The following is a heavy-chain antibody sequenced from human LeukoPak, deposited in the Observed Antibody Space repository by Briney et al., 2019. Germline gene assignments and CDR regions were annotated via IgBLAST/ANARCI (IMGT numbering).Heavy chain of an antibody. Sequence: SETLSLICNVSGASINAYYWTWNRQSPEKGLEWIASMSYSGRTDSNPSLKSRVSMSVGPSKSQFSLRLTTVTAADTDIYYCAQQVVGTSNSFDVWGQGTFVAVSS. CDR1: GASINAYY. V-gene: IGHV4-59*01. CDR3: AQQVVGTSNSFDV. J-gene: IGHJ3*01. D-gene: IGHD6-13*01. CDR2: MSYSGRT.